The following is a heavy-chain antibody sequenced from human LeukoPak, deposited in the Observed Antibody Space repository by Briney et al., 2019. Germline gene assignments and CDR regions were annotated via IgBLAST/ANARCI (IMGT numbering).Heavy chain of an antibody. V-gene: IGHV3-23*01. CDR3: AKATLGSCGGVRCYPFDY. CDR1: GFTFTTYA. Sequence: GGSLRLSCAASGFTFTTYAINWVRQVPGKGLEWVSSITADGANTYLADSVRGRFTISRDNSKNTVYLQMNSLRAEDTAVYYCAKATLGSCGGVRCYPFDYWGQEPWSPSPQ. CDR2: ITADGANT. D-gene: IGHD2-15*01. J-gene: IGHJ4*01.